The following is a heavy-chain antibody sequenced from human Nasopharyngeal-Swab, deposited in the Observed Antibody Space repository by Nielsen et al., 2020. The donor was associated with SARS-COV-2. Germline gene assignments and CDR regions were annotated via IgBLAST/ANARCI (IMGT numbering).Heavy chain of an antibody. CDR2: IRSKANSYET. Sequence: GESLKISCAASGFTFSGAAMHGVSKASGKGLEWVGRIRSKANSYETAYAASVKGRFTISRDDSKNTAYLQMNSLKTEDTAVYYCTRHWGNYGDYGRHNWFDPWGQGILFTVSS. CDR1: GFTFSGAA. D-gene: IGHD4-17*01. CDR3: TRHWGNYGDYGRHNWFDP. J-gene: IGHJ5*02. V-gene: IGHV3-73*01.